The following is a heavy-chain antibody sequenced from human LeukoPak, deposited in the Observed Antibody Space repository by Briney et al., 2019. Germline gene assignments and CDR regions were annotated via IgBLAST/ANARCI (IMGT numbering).Heavy chain of an antibody. Sequence: GGSLRLSCAASGFTFISYAIHWVRQAPGKGLEWVAVISFHGTDSFYADSVKGRFTISRDNSKNTLYLQMSSLRADDTAVYYCATSGYSSSWYFGWGQGTLVTVSS. CDR3: ATSGYSSSWYFG. V-gene: IGHV3-30*04. CDR1: GFTFISYA. CDR2: ISFHGTDS. J-gene: IGHJ4*02. D-gene: IGHD6-13*01.